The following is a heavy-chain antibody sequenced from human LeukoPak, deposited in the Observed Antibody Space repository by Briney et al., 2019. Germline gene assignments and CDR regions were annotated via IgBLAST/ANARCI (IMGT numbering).Heavy chain of an antibody. J-gene: IGHJ4*02. Sequence: GESLKISSKGSGYSFTSYWIGWVRQMPGKGQEWMGIIYPGDSDTRYSPSFQGQVTISADKSISTAYLQWSSLKASHTAIYYCVRRYNYDSNGYYLYYFDYWGQGTLVTVSS. V-gene: IGHV5-51*01. CDR1: GYSFTSYW. CDR2: IYPGDSDT. CDR3: VRRYNYDSNGYYLYYFDY. D-gene: IGHD3-22*01.